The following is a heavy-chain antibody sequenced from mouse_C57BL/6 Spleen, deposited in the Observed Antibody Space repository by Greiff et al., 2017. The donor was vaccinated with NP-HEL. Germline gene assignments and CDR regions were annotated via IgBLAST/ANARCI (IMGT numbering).Heavy chain of an antibody. Sequence: EVQLQESGGDLVKPGGSLKLSCAASGFTFSSYGMSWVRQTPDKRLEWVATISSGGSYTYYPDSVKGRFTISRDNAKNTLYLQMSSLKSEDTAMYYCARQDSKDAMDYWGQGTSVTVSS. CDR1: GFTFSSYG. D-gene: IGHD2-5*01. J-gene: IGHJ4*01. V-gene: IGHV5-6*01. CDR2: ISSGGSYT. CDR3: ARQDSKDAMDY.